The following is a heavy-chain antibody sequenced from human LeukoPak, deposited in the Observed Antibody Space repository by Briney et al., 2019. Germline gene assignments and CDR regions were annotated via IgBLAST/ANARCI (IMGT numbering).Heavy chain of an antibody. CDR1: GGSISTSNYY. J-gene: IGHJ5*02. V-gene: IGHV4-39*07. CDR3: ARSEWELQNWFDP. D-gene: IGHD1-26*01. CDR2: IFYSGST. Sequence: PSETLSLTCTVSGGSISTSNYYWGWIRQPPGKGLEWIGNIFYSGSTYYSPSLKSRVTISLDTSRNQFSLKLSSVTAADTAVYYCARSEWELQNWFDPWGQGTLVTVSS.